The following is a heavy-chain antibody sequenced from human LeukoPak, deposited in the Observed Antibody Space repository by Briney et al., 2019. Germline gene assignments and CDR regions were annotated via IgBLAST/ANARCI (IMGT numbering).Heavy chain of an antibody. Sequence: PGGSLRLSCAASGFTFSSYWMSWVRQAPGKGLEWVANIKQDGSEKYYVDSVKGRFTISRDNAKNSLYLQMNSLRAEDTAVYYCAKTSRATTISYMDVWGKGTTVTVSS. CDR3: AKTSRATTISYMDV. V-gene: IGHV3-7*01. CDR1: GFTFSSYW. CDR2: IKQDGSEK. D-gene: IGHD5-24*01. J-gene: IGHJ6*03.